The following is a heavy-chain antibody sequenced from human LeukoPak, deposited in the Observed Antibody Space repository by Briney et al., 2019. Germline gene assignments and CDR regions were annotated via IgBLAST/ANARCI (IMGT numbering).Heavy chain of an antibody. CDR2: ITPSSGVT. V-gene: IGHV1-46*01. CDR1: GYTFSSYY. Sequence: ASVKVSCKASGYTFSSYYIHWERQAPRQGLEWVGVITPSSGVTTYAQKFQGRVTMTRDMSTSTVYMELSSLRSEDTAVYYCARDPGSYYFDYWGQGTLVTVSS. D-gene: IGHD1-26*01. J-gene: IGHJ4*02. CDR3: ARDPGSYYFDY.